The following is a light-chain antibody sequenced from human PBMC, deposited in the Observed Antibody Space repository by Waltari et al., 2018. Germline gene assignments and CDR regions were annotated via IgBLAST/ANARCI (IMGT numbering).Light chain of an antibody. V-gene: IGLV1-51*02. Sequence: QSVLTQPPSVSAAPGTTVTISCPADSSQIGNNFVSWYQHFPGTAPKLLIYENNRRPSGIPDRFSGSKSGTSATLGITGLQTGDEADYYCGTWDASLGGIFGTGTKVTVL. CDR1: SSQIGNNF. CDR2: ENN. CDR3: GTWDASLGGI. J-gene: IGLJ1*01.